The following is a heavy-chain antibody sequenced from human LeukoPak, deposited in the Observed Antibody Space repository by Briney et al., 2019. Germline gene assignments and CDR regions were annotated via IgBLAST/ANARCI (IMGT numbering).Heavy chain of an antibody. J-gene: IGHJ4*02. CDR2: IYYSGST. D-gene: IGHD2-21*02. CDR1: GGSISSSSYY. V-gene: IGHV4-39*07. Sequence: SETLSLTCTASGGSISSSSYYWGRIRQPPGKGLEWIGSIYYSGSTYYNPSLKSRVTISVDTSKNQFSLKLSSVTAADTAVYYCARAVVVTALNSYYFDYWGQGTLVTVSS. CDR3: ARAVVVTALNSYYFDY.